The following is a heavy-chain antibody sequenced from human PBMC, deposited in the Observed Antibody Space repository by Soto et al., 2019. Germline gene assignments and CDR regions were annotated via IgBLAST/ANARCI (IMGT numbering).Heavy chain of an antibody. V-gene: IGHV4-34*01. CDR1: GGSLSDNY. CDR2: INHSGNT. CDR3: ARQGDYSEYYFDY. J-gene: IGHJ4*02. Sequence: SETLSLTCAVYGGSLSDNYWSWIRQPPGKGLEWIGEINHSGNTNYNPSLKSRVTISVDTSKNQVSLKLSSVTAADTAVYYCARQGDYSEYYFDYWGQGTLVTVSS. D-gene: IGHD3-10*01.